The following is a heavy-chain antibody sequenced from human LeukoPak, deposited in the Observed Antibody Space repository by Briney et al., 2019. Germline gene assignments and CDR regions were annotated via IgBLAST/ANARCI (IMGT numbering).Heavy chain of an antibody. J-gene: IGHJ4*02. CDR1: GFTFSLYG. Sequence: GGSLRLSCAASGFTFSLYGMHWVRQAPGKGLEWMAFIPNDKSDNYYADSVKGRFTISRDNAKNSLYLQMNSLRAEDTALYYCARLEDYDILTGFDYWGQGTLVTVSS. D-gene: IGHD3-9*01. V-gene: IGHV3-30*02. CDR3: ARLEDYDILTGFDY. CDR2: IPNDKSDN.